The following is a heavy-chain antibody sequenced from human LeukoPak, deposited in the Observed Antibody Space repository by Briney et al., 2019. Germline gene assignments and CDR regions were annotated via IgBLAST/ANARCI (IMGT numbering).Heavy chain of an antibody. Sequence: GGSLRLSCAASGFTVSSNYMSWVRQAPGKGLEWVSVIYSGGSTYYADSVKGRSTISRDNSKNTLYLQMNSLRAEDTAVYYCASTFYGDSPPYWGQGTLVTVSS. D-gene: IGHD4-17*01. CDR3: ASTFYGDSPPY. V-gene: IGHV3-66*01. CDR1: GFTVSSNY. J-gene: IGHJ4*02. CDR2: IYSGGST.